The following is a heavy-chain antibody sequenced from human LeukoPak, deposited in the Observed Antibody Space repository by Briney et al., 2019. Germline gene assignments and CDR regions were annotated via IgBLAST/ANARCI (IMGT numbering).Heavy chain of an antibody. CDR2: IIPIFGTA. D-gene: IGHD5-18*01. V-gene: IGHV1-69*05. CDR1: GGTFSSYA. Sequence: SVKVSCKASGGTFSSYAISWVRQAPGQGLEWMGGIIPIFGTANYAQKFQGRVTMTRDTSTSTVYMELSSLRSEDTAVYYCARDRLPLPGNRAFDIWGQGTMVTVSS. J-gene: IGHJ3*02. CDR3: ARDRLPLPGNRAFDI.